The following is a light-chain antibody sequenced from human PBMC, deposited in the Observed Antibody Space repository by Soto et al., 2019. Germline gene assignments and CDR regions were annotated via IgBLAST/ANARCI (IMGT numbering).Light chain of an antibody. CDR3: SSYTNINTRACV. Sequence: QSVLAQPASVSGSPGQSITISCTGTSGGIGSYNRVSWYQQHPGKAPKLIIYEVTDRPSGVSNRFSGSESGNTASLTISGLQAEDEAEYYCSSYTNINTRACVFGTGTKVTVL. CDR2: EVT. V-gene: IGLV2-14*01. J-gene: IGLJ1*01. CDR1: SGGIGSYNR.